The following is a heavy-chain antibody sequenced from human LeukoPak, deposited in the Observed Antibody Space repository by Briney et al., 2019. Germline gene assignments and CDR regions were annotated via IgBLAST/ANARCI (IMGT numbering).Heavy chain of an antibody. V-gene: IGHV4-59*11. D-gene: IGHD2-2*02. CDR1: GGSISSHY. J-gene: IGHJ5*02. Sequence: PSETLSLTCTVSGGSISSHYWSWIRQPPGKGLEWIGYIYYSGRTNYNPSLKSRVTISVDTSKNQFSLKLSSVTAADTAVYYCARVCGSTSCYTQNWFDPWGQGTLVTVSS. CDR2: IYYSGRT. CDR3: ARVCGSTSCYTQNWFDP.